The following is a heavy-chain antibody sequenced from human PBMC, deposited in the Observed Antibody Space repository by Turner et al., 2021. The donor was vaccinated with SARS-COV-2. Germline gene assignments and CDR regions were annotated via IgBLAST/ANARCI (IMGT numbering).Heavy chain of an antibody. CDR2: ISGSGSGT. V-gene: IGHV3-23*01. CDR1: GFTFISYA. D-gene: IGHD1-26*01. CDR3: AKDVGVASLVGATADY. J-gene: IGHJ4*01. Sequence: EVQLLESGGGLVQPGGSLRLSCAASGFTFISYAMSWVRQDPGKGLEWVSAISGSGSGTYYADSVKGRFTISRDNSKSTLYLQMSSLRAEDTAIYYCAKDVGVASLVGATADYWGQGTLVTVSS.